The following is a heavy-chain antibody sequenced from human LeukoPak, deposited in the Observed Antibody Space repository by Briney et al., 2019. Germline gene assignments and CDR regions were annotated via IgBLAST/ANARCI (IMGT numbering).Heavy chain of an antibody. CDR1: GFTFSNAW. J-gene: IGHJ4*02. Sequence: PGGSLRLSCAASGFTFSNAWMRWVRQARGKGLEWVGRIKSKTDGGTTDYAAPVKGRFTISRDDSKNTLYLQMNSLKTEDTAVYYCTTASYCSGGSCRYFDYWGQGTLVTVSS. D-gene: IGHD2-15*01. CDR3: TTASYCSGGSCRYFDY. V-gene: IGHV3-15*01. CDR2: IKSKTDGGTT.